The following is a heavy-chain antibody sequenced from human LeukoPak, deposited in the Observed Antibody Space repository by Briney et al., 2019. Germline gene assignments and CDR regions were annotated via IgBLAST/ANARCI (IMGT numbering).Heavy chain of an antibody. D-gene: IGHD1-26*01. Sequence: SQTLLLTCAISGDSVSSNSATWNWIRQSPSRGLEWLGRTYYKSKWYNDYAVSVKSRITINPDTSKNQFSLQLNSVTPEDTAVYYCARVWGSSGNWFDPWGQGILVIVSS. J-gene: IGHJ5*02. CDR2: TYYKSKWYN. V-gene: IGHV6-1*01. CDR3: ARVWGSSGNWFDP. CDR1: GDSVSSNSAT.